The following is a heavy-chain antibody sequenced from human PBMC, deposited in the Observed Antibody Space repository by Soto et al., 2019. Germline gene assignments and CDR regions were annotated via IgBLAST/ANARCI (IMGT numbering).Heavy chain of an antibody. CDR3: AKGSIAAADYYYYCMDV. D-gene: IGHD6-13*01. J-gene: IGHJ6*02. CDR1: GFTFDDYT. V-gene: IGHV3-43*01. CDR2: ISWDGGST. Sequence: GGSLRLSCAASGFTFDDYTMHWVRQAPGKGLEWVSLISWDGGSTYYADSVKGRFTISRDNSKNSLYLQMNSLRTEDTALYYCAKGSIAAADYYYYCMDVWGQGTTVTVSS.